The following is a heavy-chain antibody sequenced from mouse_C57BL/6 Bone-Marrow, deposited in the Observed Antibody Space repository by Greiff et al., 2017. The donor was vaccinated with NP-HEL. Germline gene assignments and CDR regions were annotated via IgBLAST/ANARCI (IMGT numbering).Heavy chain of an antibody. CDR1: GYAFTNYL. CDR2: INPGSGGT. Sequence: QVQLQQSGAELVRPGTSVKVSCKASGYAFTNYLIEWVKQRPGQGLEWIGVINPGSGGTNYNEKFKGKATLTADKSSSTAYMQLSSLTSEDSAVXFCARQATWFAYWGQGTLVTVSA. J-gene: IGHJ3*01. V-gene: IGHV1-54*01. CDR3: ARQATWFAY. D-gene: IGHD3-2*02.